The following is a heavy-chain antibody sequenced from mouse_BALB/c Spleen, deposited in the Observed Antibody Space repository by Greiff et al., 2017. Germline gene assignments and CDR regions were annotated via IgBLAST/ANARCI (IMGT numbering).Heavy chain of an antibody. Sequence: VKLMESGPGLVAPSQSLSITCTVSGFSLTSYGVHWVRQPPGKGLEWLGVIWAGGSTNYNSALMSRLSISKDNSKSQVFLKMNSLQTDDTAMYYCARGITTATAWFAYWGQGTLVTVSA. V-gene: IGHV2-9*02. D-gene: IGHD1-2*01. CDR2: IWAGGST. CDR3: ARGITTATAWFAY. CDR1: GFSLTSYG. J-gene: IGHJ3*01.